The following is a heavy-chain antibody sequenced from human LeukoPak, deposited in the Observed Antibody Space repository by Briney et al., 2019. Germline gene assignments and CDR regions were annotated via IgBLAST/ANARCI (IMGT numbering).Heavy chain of an antibody. D-gene: IGHD3-10*01. CDR3: ARSTTMVYYYYGMDV. CDR2: IIPIFGTA. V-gene: IGHV1-69*13. CDR1: GGTFSSHA. J-gene: IGHJ6*02. Sequence: GASVKVSCKASGGTFSSHAISWVRQAPGQGLEWMGGIIPIFGTANYAQKFQGRVTITADESTSTAYMELSSLRSEDTAVYYCARSTTMVYYYYGMDVWGQGTTVTVSS.